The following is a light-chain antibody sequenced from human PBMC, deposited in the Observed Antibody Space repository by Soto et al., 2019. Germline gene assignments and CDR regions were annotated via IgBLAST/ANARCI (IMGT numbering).Light chain of an antibody. Sequence: DIQMTQSPSSLSAYVEDGVTITCRASQSIGTYLHWYQQKPGKAPKLLIYAASTLQSGVPSRFSGSGSGTDFTLTMNSLQPEDFATYYCPQGYSPPWRFGQGTKVDNK. J-gene: IGKJ1*01. V-gene: IGKV1-39*01. CDR2: AAS. CDR1: QSIGTY. CDR3: PQGYSPPWR.